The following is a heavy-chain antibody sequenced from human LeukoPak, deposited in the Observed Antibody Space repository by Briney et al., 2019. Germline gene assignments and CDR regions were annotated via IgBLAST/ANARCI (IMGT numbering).Heavy chain of an antibody. D-gene: IGHD3-10*01. J-gene: IGHJ6*02. V-gene: IGHV1-2*02. Sequence: GASVKVSCKASGYTFTGYYMHWVRQAPGQGLEWMGWINPNSGGTNYAQKFQGRVTMTRDTSISTAYMELCRLRSDDTAVYYCARDPTLLWFGELLSYYYYYGMDVWGQGTTVTVSS. CDR3: ARDPTLLWFGELLSYYYYYGMDV. CDR2: INPNSGGT. CDR1: GYTFTGYY.